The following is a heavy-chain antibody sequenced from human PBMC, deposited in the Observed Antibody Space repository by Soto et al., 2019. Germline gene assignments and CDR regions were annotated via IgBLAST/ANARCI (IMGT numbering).Heavy chain of an antibody. CDR2: IYYSGST. D-gene: IGHD2-2*01. V-gene: IGHV4-59*01. Sequence: LSLTCTVSGGSISSYYWSWIRQPPGKGLEWIGYIYYSGSTNYNPSLKSRVTISVDTSKNQFSLKLSSVTAADTAVYYCARGVPATAGVSVGAFDIWGQGTMVTVSS. J-gene: IGHJ3*02. CDR1: GGSISSYY. CDR3: ARGVPATAGVSVGAFDI.